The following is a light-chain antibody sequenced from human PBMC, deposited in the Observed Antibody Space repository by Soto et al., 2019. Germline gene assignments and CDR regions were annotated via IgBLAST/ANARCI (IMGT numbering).Light chain of an antibody. CDR3: QQYTSAPRT. V-gene: IGKV3-20*01. CDR1: QSVSSSY. CDR2: DAS. Sequence: DIVLTQSPDTLSLSPGERATLSCRASQSVSSSYLAWYQQKPGQAPRLVIYDASVRATGIPDRFSGSGSGTDFTLTISRLEPEDFAVYYCQQYTSAPRTFGQGTKVEI. J-gene: IGKJ1*01.